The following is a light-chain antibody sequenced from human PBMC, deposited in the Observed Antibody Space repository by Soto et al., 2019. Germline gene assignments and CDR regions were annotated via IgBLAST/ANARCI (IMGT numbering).Light chain of an antibody. CDR2: DVS. CDR3: QHYDNLHRCT. Sequence: DIQMTQSPSSLSASVGDRVTITCQASQDIRNQLNWYHQRTGKAPKLLIYDVSNLEKGVPSRFSGSGSGTDFTLTISSLQPEDFATYYCQHYDNLHRCTFGQGTRLEIK. J-gene: IGKJ5*01. CDR1: QDIRNQ. V-gene: IGKV1-33*01.